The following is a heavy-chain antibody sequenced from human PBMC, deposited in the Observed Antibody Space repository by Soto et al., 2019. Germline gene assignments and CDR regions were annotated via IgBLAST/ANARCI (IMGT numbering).Heavy chain of an antibody. Sequence: ASVKVSCKASGGTFSSYAISWVRQAPGQGLEWMGGIIPIFGTANYAQKFQGRVTITADESTSTAYMELSSLRSEDTAVYYCARTRSGYCSSTSCYNYYYYGMDVWGQGTTVTVSS. D-gene: IGHD2-2*02. CDR2: IIPIFGTA. V-gene: IGHV1-69*13. J-gene: IGHJ6*02. CDR1: GGTFSSYA. CDR3: ARTRSGYCSSTSCYNYYYYGMDV.